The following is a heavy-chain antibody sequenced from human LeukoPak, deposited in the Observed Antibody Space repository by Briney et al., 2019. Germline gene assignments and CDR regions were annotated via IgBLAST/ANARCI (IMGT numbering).Heavy chain of an antibody. V-gene: IGHV3-74*01. CDR2: INGDGSIT. D-gene: IGHD3-22*01. CDR1: EFTLRNYW. J-gene: IGHJ4*02. Sequence: PGGSLRLSCVASEFTLRNYWMHWVRQIPGKGLGWVSRINGDGSITNYADSVKGRFTISRDDGKNTLYLQMSSLRAEDTAVYYCTRGGYYDRNAGHYWGQGTLVTVPS. CDR3: TRGGYYDRNAGHY.